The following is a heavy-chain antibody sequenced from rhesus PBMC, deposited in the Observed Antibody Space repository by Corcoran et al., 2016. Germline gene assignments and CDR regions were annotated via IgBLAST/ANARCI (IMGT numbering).Heavy chain of an antibody. J-gene: IGHJ6*01. CDR1: GGTISSGYCY. CDR2: IYSNIKMT. V-gene: IGHV4S12*01. CDR3: ARDRLPVYGSSSLYGLDS. Sequence: QVQLQESGPGVVKPSETLALTCAVSGGTISSGYCYWSWIRQPPGKGLEWMGGIYSNIKMTIYNPPLKSPVPMSNDTSKNQFSLKLSSVTATDTAVYYCARDRLPVYGSSSLYGLDSWGQGVVVTVSS. D-gene: IGHD4-29*01.